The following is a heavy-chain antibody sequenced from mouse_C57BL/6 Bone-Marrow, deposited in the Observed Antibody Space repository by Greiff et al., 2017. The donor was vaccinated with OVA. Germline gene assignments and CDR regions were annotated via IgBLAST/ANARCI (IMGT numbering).Heavy chain of an antibody. CDR3: SRRGSNAHFAY. Sequence: EVMLVESGGDLVKPGGSLKLSCAASGFTFSSYGMSWVRQTPDKRLEWVATISRCGSYTYYTHSVKGRFTISRDNAKNTLYLQMSSLKSEDTAMYYCSRRGSNAHFAYWGQGTLVTVSA. CDR2: ISRCGSYT. J-gene: IGHJ3*01. D-gene: IGHD2-5*01. V-gene: IGHV5-6*02. CDR1: GFTFSSYG.